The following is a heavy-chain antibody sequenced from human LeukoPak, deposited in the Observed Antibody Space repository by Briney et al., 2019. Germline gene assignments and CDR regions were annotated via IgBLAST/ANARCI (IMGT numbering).Heavy chain of an antibody. D-gene: IGHD3-9*01. CDR1: GFTFSDSA. J-gene: IGHJ2*01. CDR3: ASPKSLDWERYFDL. Sequence: PGGSLRLSCAASGFTFSDSAMHWGRQASGRGLEWVGRIRGKANKYATAYAASVKGRFTISRDDSKNTAFLQMNSLKTEDTAIYYCASPKSLDWERYFDLWGRGTLVTVSS. CDR2: IRGKANKYAT. V-gene: IGHV3-73*01.